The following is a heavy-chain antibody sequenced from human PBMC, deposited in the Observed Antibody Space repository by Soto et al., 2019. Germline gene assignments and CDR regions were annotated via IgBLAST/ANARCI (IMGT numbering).Heavy chain of an antibody. D-gene: IGHD6-13*01. V-gene: IGHV4-59*01. CDR1: GGSISSYY. CDR2: IYYSGST. Sequence: QVQLQESGPGLVKPSETLSLTCTVSGGSISSYYWSWIRQPPGKGLEWIGYIYYSGSTNYHPPLKSRLTIPVDTSKNQFSLKLSSVTAADTAVYYCAREGVSSRWYNYYGMDVWGQGTTVTVSS. CDR3: AREGVSSRWYNYYGMDV. J-gene: IGHJ6*02.